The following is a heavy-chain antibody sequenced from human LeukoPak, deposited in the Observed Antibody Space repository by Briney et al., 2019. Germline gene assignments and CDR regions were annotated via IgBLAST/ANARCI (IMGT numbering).Heavy chain of an antibody. V-gene: IGHV4-39*07. CDR1: GGSISSSSYY. CDR3: AREVRRLAVAGTYVY. D-gene: IGHD6-19*01. Sequence: SETLSLTCTVSGGSISSSSYYWGWIRQPPGKGLEWIGSIYYSGSTYYNPSLKSRVTISVDTSKNQFSLKLSSVTAADTAVYYCAREVRRLAVAGTYVYWGQGTLVTVSS. J-gene: IGHJ4*02. CDR2: IYYSGST.